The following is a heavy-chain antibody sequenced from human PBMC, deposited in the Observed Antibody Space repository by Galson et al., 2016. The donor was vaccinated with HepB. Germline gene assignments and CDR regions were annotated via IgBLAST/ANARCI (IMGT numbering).Heavy chain of an antibody. Sequence: SVKVSCKASGGTFSSSNVISWVRQAPGQGLGWMGGIIPMLGTANYAQMFQGRVTITADESTSTAYMELSSLTSEDTAVYYCARGGKVTIVGVVNENTWFDPWGQGTLVTVSS. J-gene: IGHJ5*02. CDR1: GGTFSSSNV. V-gene: IGHV1-69*13. CDR3: ARGGKVTIVGVVNENTWFDP. CDR2: IIPMLGTA. D-gene: IGHD3-3*01.